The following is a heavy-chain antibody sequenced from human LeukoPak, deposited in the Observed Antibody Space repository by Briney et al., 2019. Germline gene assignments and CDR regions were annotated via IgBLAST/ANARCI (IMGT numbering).Heavy chain of an antibody. Sequence: PSETLSLTCTVSGGSISSFYWSWIRQPPGEGLEWIGYMYYTGSTNYNPSLKSRVTISIDTSKNQFSLELTSVTAADTAVYYCASQDSSSSIETKPFDPWGQGTLVSVSS. J-gene: IGHJ5*02. D-gene: IGHD6-13*01. CDR1: GGSISSFY. CDR3: ASQDSSSSIETKPFDP. CDR2: MYYTGST. V-gene: IGHV4-59*08.